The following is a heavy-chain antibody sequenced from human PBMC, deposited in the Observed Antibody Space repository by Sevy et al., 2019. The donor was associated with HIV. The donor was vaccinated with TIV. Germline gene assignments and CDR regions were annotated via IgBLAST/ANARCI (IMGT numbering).Heavy chain of an antibody. Sequence: GGSLRLSCEGSGYTFSNYWMHWVRQAPGKGLEWVSRVNSDGGDTAYEDSVKGRFTISRDNAENTMSLQMNTLRAEDTGLYYCVAANSWEDYWGQGTQVTVSS. CDR1: GYTFSNYW. CDR3: VAANSWEDY. CDR2: VNSDGGDT. J-gene: IGHJ4*02. D-gene: IGHD6-13*01. V-gene: IGHV3-74*01.